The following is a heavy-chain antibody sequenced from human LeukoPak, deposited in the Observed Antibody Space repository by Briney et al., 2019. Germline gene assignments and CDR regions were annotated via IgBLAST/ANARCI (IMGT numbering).Heavy chain of an antibody. CDR1: GFTFSSYA. J-gene: IGHJ3*02. CDR2: ISGSGGST. CDR3: ARPYYYDSSGRETYDAFDI. Sequence: PGGSLRLSCAASGFTFSSYAMSWVRQAPGKGLEWVSAISGSGGSTYYADSVKGRFTISRDNAKNSLYLQMNSLRAEDTAVYYCARPYYYDSSGRETYDAFDIWGQGTMVTVSS. V-gene: IGHV3-23*01. D-gene: IGHD3-22*01.